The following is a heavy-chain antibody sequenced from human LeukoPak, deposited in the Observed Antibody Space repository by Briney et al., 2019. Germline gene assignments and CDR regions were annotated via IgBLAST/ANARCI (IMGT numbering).Heavy chain of an antibody. J-gene: IGHJ4*02. Sequence: SETLSLTCAVYGGSFSGYYWSWIRQPPGKGLEWIGRIYTSGTTNYNPSLKSRVTISLNTSKNQFSLKLSSVTAADTAVYYCAGNYYGSGSYYSEDRYWGQGTLVTVSS. V-gene: IGHV4-59*10. D-gene: IGHD3-10*01. CDR1: GGSFSGYY. CDR3: AGNYYGSGSYYSEDRY. CDR2: IYTSGTT.